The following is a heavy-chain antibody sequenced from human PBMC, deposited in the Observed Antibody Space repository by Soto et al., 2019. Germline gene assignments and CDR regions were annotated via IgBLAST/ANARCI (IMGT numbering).Heavy chain of an antibody. CDR2: IFYSGST. V-gene: IGHV4-39*01. J-gene: IGHJ3*02. Sequence: SETLSLTCTVSGGSISSSSYYWGWIRQPPGKGLEWIGSIFYSGSTYYNPSLKSRVTISVNTSKNKFSLKLSSVTTANTAVYYCARRTGAFDIWGQGTMVTVSS. CDR1: GGSISSSSYY. CDR3: ARRTGAFDI. D-gene: IGHD1-1*01.